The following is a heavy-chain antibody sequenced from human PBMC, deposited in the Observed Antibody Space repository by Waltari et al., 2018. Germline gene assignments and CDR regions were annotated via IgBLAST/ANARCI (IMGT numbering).Heavy chain of an antibody. J-gene: IGHJ3*02. CDR3: ARVYYDILTGYQTDAFDI. D-gene: IGHD3-9*01. CDR1: GYTFTGYY. V-gene: IGHV1-2*06. Sequence: QVQLVQSGAAVKKPGASVKVSCKASGYTFTGYYMPCVRQAPGPGLEWMGRITPNSGGTNYAQKFQGRVTMTRDTSISTAYMELSRLRSDDTAVYYCARVYYDILTGYQTDAFDIWGQGTXVTVSS. CDR2: ITPNSGGT.